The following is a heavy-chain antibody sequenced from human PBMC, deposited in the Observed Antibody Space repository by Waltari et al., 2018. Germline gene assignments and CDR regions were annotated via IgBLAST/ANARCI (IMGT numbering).Heavy chain of an antibody. D-gene: IGHD3-10*01. V-gene: IGHV3-30-3*01. CDR1: GFAFEAST. Sequence: QVLVVEAGGGVVQAGKSRTLSWAVWGFAFEASTFHWVRQAPGKGLEWVALISSVATNTSNADSVKGRFSVSRDKSMQTLLLHINSLRLVDTAVYFCAAVGLNVITWGQGTRVTVSS. CDR2: ISSVATNT. J-gene: IGHJ5*02. CDR3: AAVGLNVIT.